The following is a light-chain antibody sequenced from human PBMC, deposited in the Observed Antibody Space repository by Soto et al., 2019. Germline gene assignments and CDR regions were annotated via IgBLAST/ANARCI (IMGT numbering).Light chain of an antibody. CDR1: QSISSW. CDR3: QQYNSYST. Sequence: DIQMTQSPSTLSASVGDRVTITCRASQSISSWLAWYQQKPGKAPKLLIYDASSLESGVPSRFSGSGSGTEFTLTISSLQPDEFATYNCQQYNSYSTFGQGTKVEIK. V-gene: IGKV1-5*01. J-gene: IGKJ1*01. CDR2: DAS.